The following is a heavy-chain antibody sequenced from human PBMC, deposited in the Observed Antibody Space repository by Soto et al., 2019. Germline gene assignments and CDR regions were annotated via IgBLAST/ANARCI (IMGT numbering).Heavy chain of an antibody. Sequence: PGGSLRLSCAASGFTFSIYAMNWVRQAPGKGLEWVSTISGRGGSTYYADSVKGRFTISRDNSKNILYLQMNSLRAEDTAVYYCAKATMTLVVIRLDSWGQGTLVTVSS. J-gene: IGHJ4*02. V-gene: IGHV3-23*01. CDR1: GFTFSIYA. CDR3: AKATMTLVVIRLDS. D-gene: IGHD3-22*01. CDR2: ISGRGGST.